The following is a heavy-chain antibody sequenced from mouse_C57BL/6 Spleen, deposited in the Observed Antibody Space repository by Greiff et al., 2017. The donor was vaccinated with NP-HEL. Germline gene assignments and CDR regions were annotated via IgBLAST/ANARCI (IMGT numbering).Heavy chain of an antibody. D-gene: IGHD1-1*01. CDR1: GFTFSDYG. V-gene: IGHV5-17*01. J-gene: IGHJ3*01. CDR3: ARGGIMEWFAY. Sequence: DVHLVESGGGLVKPGGSLKLSCAASGFTFSDYGMHWVRQAPEKGLEWVASISSGSSTIYYADTVKGRFTISRYNAKNTLFLQMTSLRSEDTAMYYCARGGIMEWFAYWGQGTLVTVSA. CDR2: ISSGSSTI.